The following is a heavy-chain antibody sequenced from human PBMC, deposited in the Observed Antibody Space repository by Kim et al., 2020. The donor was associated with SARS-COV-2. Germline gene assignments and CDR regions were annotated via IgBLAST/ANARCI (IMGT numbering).Heavy chain of an antibody. CDR1: GFTFSSYA. V-gene: IGHV3-23*01. Sequence: GGSLRLSCAASGFTFSSYAMSWVRQAPGKGLEWVSAISGSGGSTYYADSVKGRFTISRDNSKNTLYLQMNSLRAEDTAVYYCAKDRGYSSSWDNFDYWGQGTLVTVSS. D-gene: IGHD6-13*01. CDR3: AKDRGYSSSWDNFDY. CDR2: ISGSGGST. J-gene: IGHJ4*02.